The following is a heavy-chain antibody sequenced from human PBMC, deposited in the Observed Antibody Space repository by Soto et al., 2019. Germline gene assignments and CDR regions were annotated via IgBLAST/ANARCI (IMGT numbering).Heavy chain of an antibody. CDR2: IYYSGST. CDR1: GGSISSGGYY. Sequence: PSETLSLTCTVSGGSISSGGYYWSWIRQHPGKGLEWIGYIYYSGSTYYNPSLKSRVTISVDTSKNQFSLKLSSVTAADTAVYYCATGPPITMVRGVTIGGIDYWGQGTLVTVSS. CDR3: ATGPPITMVRGVTIGGIDY. V-gene: IGHV4-31*03. J-gene: IGHJ4*02. D-gene: IGHD3-10*01.